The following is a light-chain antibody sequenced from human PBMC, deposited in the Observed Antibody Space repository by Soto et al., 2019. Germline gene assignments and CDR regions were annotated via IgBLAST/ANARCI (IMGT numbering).Light chain of an antibody. V-gene: IGKV1-39*01. CDR2: AAA. J-gene: IGKJ5*01. CDR1: QTIESF. Sequence: QMKHDTAARRACVGDRVIITCRASQTIESFLSWYQQKPGKAPKLIMYAAASLQTGVPSRFSGGGSGTHFTLTINSLQPEDFATYYCQQSRNFPRTFGQGTRLEIK. CDR3: QQSRNFPRT.